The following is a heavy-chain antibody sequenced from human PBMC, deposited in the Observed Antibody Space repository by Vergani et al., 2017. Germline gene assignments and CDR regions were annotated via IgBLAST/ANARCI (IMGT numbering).Heavy chain of an antibody. D-gene: IGHD3-10*01. CDR2: ISWNSGSI. J-gene: IGHJ6*03. Sequence: EVQLVESGGGLVQPGRSLRLSCAASGFTFDDYAMHWVRQAPGKGLEWVSGISWNSGSIGYADSVKGRFTISRDNAKNSLYLQMNSLRAEDTAVYYCARGERWFGELSSYYYYYMDVWGKGTTVTVSS. CDR3: ARGERWFGELSSYYYYYMDV. CDR1: GFTFDDYA. V-gene: IGHV3-9*01.